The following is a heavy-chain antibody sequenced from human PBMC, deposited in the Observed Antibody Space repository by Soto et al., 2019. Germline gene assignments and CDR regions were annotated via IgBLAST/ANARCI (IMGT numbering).Heavy chain of an antibody. CDR1: GLTFSSYA. Sequence: EVQLLESGGGLVQPGGSLRLSCAASGLTFSSYAMSWVRQAPGKGLEWVSAISGSGGSTYYADSVKGRFTISSDNSKNTLYLKMNSLRAEDTAVYYCAKEGLNYFGYYFDYWGQGTLVTVSS. J-gene: IGHJ4*02. V-gene: IGHV3-23*01. CDR2: ISGSGGST. D-gene: IGHD1-7*01. CDR3: AKEGLNYFGYYFDY.